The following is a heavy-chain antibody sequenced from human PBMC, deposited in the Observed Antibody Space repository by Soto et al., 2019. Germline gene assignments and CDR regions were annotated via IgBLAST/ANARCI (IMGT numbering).Heavy chain of an antibody. V-gene: IGHV3-48*01. D-gene: IGHD1-1*01. J-gene: IGHJ4*02. CDR3: ATSFITTVGTTA. Sequence: EVQLVESGGGLVQPGGSLRLSCGASGFTFSNYGINWVRQAPGKGLEWVSHISSSSSTIYYAESVKGRFSISRDNAKNSLYLQMSSLRGEDTPVYYCATSFITTVGTTAWGQGTQVTVSS. CDR2: ISSSSSTI. CDR1: GFTFSNYG.